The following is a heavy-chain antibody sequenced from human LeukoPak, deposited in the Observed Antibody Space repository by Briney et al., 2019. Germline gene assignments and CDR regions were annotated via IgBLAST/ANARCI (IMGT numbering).Heavy chain of an antibody. J-gene: IGHJ5*02. D-gene: IGHD2-15*01. CDR2: IFLYRST. CDR3: ARDPSCSGGSCYPPLNWFDP. Sequence: PSETLSLTCAVSGYSISSGYYWGWIRQPPGKGLEWIGSIFLYRSTYYNPSLKSRVTISVDTSKNQFSLKLSSVTAADTAVYYCARDPSCSGGSCYPPLNWFDPWGQGTLVTVSS. V-gene: IGHV4-38-2*02. CDR1: GYSISSGYY.